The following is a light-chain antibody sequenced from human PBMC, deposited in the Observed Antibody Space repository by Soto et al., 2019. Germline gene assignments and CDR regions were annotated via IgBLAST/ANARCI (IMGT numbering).Light chain of an antibody. CDR3: QQYGSSLFT. J-gene: IGKJ3*01. V-gene: IGKV3-20*01. CDR2: GTS. Sequence: EIVLTQSPGTLSLSPGERATLSCRASQSVSSKYLAWYQQKPGQAPRVLIYGTSIRASGVPERFSGGGSGTDFTLIITRLEPEDFAVYYCQQYGSSLFTFAPGTKVDFK. CDR1: QSVSSKY.